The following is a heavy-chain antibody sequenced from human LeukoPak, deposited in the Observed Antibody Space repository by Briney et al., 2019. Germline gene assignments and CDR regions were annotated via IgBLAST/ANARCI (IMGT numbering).Heavy chain of an antibody. D-gene: IGHD3-9*01. V-gene: IGHV3-23*01. Sequence: GGSLRLSCVASGFTFSNYAMSWARQAPGKGLEWVSAITGSGTNRYYADSLKGRFTTSRDNSKNTVFLQMNSLRHEDTAIYYCVIWGDYDVLTGYYVPDYWGQGTLVTVAS. J-gene: IGHJ4*02. CDR3: VIWGDYDVLTGYYVPDY. CDR1: GFTFSNYA. CDR2: ITGSGTNR.